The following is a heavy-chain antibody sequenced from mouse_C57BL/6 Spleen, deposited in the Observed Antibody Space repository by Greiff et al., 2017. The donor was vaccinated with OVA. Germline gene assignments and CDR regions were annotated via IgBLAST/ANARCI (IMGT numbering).Heavy chain of an antibody. J-gene: IGHJ1*03. V-gene: IGHV1-82*01. Sequence: VQLQQSGPELVKPGASVKISCKASGYAFSSSWMNWVKPRPGKGLEWIGRIYPGDGDTNYNGKFKGKATLTADKSSSTAYMQLSSLTSEDSAVYFCARGGFTTVVDWYFDVWGTGTTVTVSS. CDR2: IYPGDGDT. CDR1: GYAFSSSW. CDR3: ARGGFTTVVDWYFDV. D-gene: IGHD1-1*01.